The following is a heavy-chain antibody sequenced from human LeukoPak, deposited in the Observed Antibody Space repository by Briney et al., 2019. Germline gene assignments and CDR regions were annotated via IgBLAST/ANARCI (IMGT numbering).Heavy chain of an antibody. J-gene: IGHJ5*02. CDR3: ARVYGDYRWFDP. CDR2: IYYSGST. D-gene: IGHD4-17*01. Sequence: SETLSLTCTVSGGSISSYYWSWIRQPPGKGLEWIGYIYYSGSTNYNSSFKSRVTISIDTSKNQFSLRLSSVTAADTAVYYCARVYGDYRWFDPWGQGTLVTVSS. V-gene: IGHV4-59*01. CDR1: GGSISSYY.